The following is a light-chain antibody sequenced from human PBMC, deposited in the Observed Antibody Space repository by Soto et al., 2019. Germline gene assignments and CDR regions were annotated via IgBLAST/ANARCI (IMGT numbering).Light chain of an antibody. CDR2: DAS. CDR1: QSVSNSY. CDR3: QQYGSSPPYT. V-gene: IGKV3D-20*01. Sequence: EIVLTQSPATLSLSPGERATLSCGASQSVSNSYLAWYQQKPGLAPRLLIYDASSMATGIPDRFSGSGSGTDFTLTISTLEPEDFAVYYCQQYGSSPPYTFGQGTKLEIK. J-gene: IGKJ2*01.